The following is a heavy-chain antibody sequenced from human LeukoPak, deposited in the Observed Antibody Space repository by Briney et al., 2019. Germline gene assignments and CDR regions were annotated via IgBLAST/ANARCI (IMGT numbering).Heavy chain of an antibody. V-gene: IGHV4-34*01. J-gene: IGHJ4*02. D-gene: IGHD3-22*01. CDR3: VTYYFDSSGPKKNY. Sequence: SETLFLTCAVYGGSFSGYYWSWIRQPPGKGLEWIGEINHSGSTNYNPSLKSRVTISVDTSKKQFSLKLSSVTAADTAVYYCVTYYFDSSGPKKNYWGQGTLVTVSS. CDR2: INHSGST. CDR1: GGSFSGYY.